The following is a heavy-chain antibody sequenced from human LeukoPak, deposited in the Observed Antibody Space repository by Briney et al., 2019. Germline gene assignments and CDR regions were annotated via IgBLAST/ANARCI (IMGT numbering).Heavy chain of an antibody. J-gene: IGHJ4*02. CDR2: ISGSGGST. Sequence: GGSLRLSCAASGFTFSNYWMHWVRQAPGKGLEWVSAISGSGGSTYYADSVKGRFTISRDNSKNTLYLQMNSLRAEDTAVYYCAKASSGWVYYWGQGTLVTVSS. CDR1: GFTFSNYW. CDR3: AKASSGWVYY. D-gene: IGHD6-19*01. V-gene: IGHV3-23*01.